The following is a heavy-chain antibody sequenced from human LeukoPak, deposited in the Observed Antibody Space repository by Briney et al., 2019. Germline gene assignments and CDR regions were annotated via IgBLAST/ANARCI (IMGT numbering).Heavy chain of an antibody. CDR2: INHSGST. Sequence: PSETLSLTCAVYGGSFSGYYWSWIRQPPGKGLEWIGEINHSGSTNYNPSLKSRVTISVDTSKNQFSLKLSSVTAADTAVYYCARGELELDYWGQGIQVTVSS. J-gene: IGHJ4*02. D-gene: IGHD1-7*01. CDR3: ARGELELDY. V-gene: IGHV4-34*01. CDR1: GGSFSGYY.